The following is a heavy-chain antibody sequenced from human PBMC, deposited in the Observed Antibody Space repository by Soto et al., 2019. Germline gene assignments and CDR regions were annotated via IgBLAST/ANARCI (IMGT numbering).Heavy chain of an antibody. CDR1: GYTFTSYG. Sequence: QVQLVQSGAEVKTPGASVKVSCKASGYTFTSYGISWVRQATGQGLEWMGWISVYNGNTNYAQKLQGRVTMTTDTSTSTAYMELRSLRSDDTAVYYCARVGLRYYYDSSAWGWFDPWGQGTLVTVSS. CDR2: ISVYNGNT. D-gene: IGHD3-22*01. CDR3: ARVGLRYYYDSSAWGWFDP. V-gene: IGHV1-18*01. J-gene: IGHJ5*02.